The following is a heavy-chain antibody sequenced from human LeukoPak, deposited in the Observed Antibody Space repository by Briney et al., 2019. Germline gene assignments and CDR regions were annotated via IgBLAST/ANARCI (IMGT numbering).Heavy chain of an antibody. CDR3: ARPDSSGYLDAFDI. CDR2: INWNGGST. V-gene: IGHV3-20*01. J-gene: IGHJ3*02. Sequence: GGSLRLSCAASGFTFRDFTMMWVRQVPGKGLEWVSGINWNGGSTGYADSVKGRFTISRDNAKNSLYPQMNSLRAEDTALYHCARPDSSGYLDAFDIWGQGTMVTVSS. D-gene: IGHD3-22*01. CDR1: GFTFRDFT.